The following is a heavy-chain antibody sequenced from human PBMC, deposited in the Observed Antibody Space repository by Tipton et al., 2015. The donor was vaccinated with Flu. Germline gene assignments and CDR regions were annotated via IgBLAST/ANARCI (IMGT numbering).Heavy chain of an antibody. CDR1: GASLSGGGYY. V-gene: IGHV4-31*03. Sequence: GLVKPSETLSLTCTVSGASLSGGGYYWSWIRQYPGKGLEWIGHILGNGNTFYKPSLKNRFTLSLDTSKTQFSLNVTSVTAADTAVYYCATLAITALYDFDYWGQGTLVTVSS. CDR2: ILGNGNT. CDR3: ATLAITALYDFDY. D-gene: IGHD1-20*01. J-gene: IGHJ4*02.